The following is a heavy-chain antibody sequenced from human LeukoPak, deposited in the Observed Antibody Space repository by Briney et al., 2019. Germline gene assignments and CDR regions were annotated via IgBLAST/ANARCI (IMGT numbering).Heavy chain of an antibody. Sequence: GGSLRLSCAASGFTFSSCTMNWVRQSPGKGLEWVSSISSSSTYIYYADSVKGRFTISRDNAKNSLYLQMNSLRAEDTAVYYCAKARIQQLVHNWFDPWGQGTLATVSS. D-gene: IGHD6-13*01. CDR2: ISSSSTYI. J-gene: IGHJ5*02. CDR1: GFTFSSCT. CDR3: AKARIQQLVHNWFDP. V-gene: IGHV3-21*01.